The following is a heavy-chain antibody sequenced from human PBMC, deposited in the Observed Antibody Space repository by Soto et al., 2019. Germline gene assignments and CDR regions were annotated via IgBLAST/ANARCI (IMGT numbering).Heavy chain of an antibody. CDR3: AGNIVATISSFDY. V-gene: IGHV4-34*01. CDR2: INHSGST. D-gene: IGHD5-12*01. J-gene: IGHJ4*02. Sequence: SETLSLTCAVYGESFSGYYWSWIRQPPGKGLEWIGEINHSGSTNYNPSLKSRVTMSVDTSKNQFSLKLSSVTAADTAVYCCAGNIVATISSFDYWGQGTLVTVSS. CDR1: GESFSGYY.